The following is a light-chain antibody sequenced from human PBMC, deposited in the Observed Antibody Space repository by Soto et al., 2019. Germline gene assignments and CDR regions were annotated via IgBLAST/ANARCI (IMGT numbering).Light chain of an antibody. V-gene: IGKV1-39*01. CDR1: QSISSY. J-gene: IGKJ1*01. CDR2: AAS. Sequence: DIQMTQSPSSLSASVGDRVTITCRASQSISSYLNWYQQKPGKAPKLLSYAASSLQSGVPSRFSGSGSGTDFTLTISSLQPEDFATYYCQQSYSPSVTFGQGPKVEI. CDR3: QQSYSPSVT.